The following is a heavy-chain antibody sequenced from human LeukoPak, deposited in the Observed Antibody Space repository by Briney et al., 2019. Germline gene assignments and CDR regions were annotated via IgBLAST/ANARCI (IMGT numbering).Heavy chain of an antibody. J-gene: IGHJ3*02. D-gene: IGHD6-19*01. CDR1: GFTFSDYY. V-gene: IGHV3-11*01. CDR2: ISSSGSTI. Sequence: GGSLRLSCAASGFTFSDYYMSWIRQAPGKGLEWVSYISSSGSTIYYADSVKGRFTIPRDNAKNSLYLQMNSLRAEDTAVYYCARGPEVQWRGAFDIWGQGTMVTVSS. CDR3: ARGPEVQWRGAFDI.